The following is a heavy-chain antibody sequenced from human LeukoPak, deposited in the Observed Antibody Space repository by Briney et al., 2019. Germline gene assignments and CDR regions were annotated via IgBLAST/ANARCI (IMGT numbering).Heavy chain of an antibody. CDR3: AKGLFWFGEFSAPDY. J-gene: IGHJ4*02. V-gene: IGHV3-11*01. Sequence: KASETLSLTCTVSGGSISSSSYYWGWIRQPPGKGLEWVSYISSSGSTIYYADSVKGRFTISRDTSKNTLYLQMNSLRAEDTAVYYCAKGLFWFGEFSAPDYWGQGTLVTVSS. D-gene: IGHD3-10*01. CDR1: GGSISSSSYY. CDR2: ISSSGSTI.